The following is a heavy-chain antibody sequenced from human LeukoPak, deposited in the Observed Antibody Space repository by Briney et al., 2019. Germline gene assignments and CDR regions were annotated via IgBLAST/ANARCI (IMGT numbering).Heavy chain of an antibody. Sequence: PGGSLRLSCAASGFTFSNYAMSWVRQAPGKGLEWVAAICGTHGSTYYADSLKGRFTISRDTSRNTLYLQMASLRAEDTATYYCARDLAPYYYDSSGYYLDYWGQGTLVTVSS. CDR2: ICGTHGST. D-gene: IGHD3-22*01. J-gene: IGHJ4*02. V-gene: IGHV3-23*01. CDR1: GFTFSNYA. CDR3: ARDLAPYYYDSSGYYLDY.